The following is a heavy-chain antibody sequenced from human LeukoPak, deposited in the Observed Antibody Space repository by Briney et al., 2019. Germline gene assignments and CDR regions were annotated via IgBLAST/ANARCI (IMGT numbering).Heavy chain of an antibody. CDR1: GGTFSSYA. D-gene: IGHD6-13*01. Sequence: ASVKVSCKASGGTFSSYAISWVRQAPGQGLEWMGGIIPIFGTANYAQKFQGRVTITADESTSTAYMELSSLRSEDTAVYYCARDHSSSWYADRDWEFDYWGQGTLVTVSS. V-gene: IGHV1-69*13. CDR3: ARDHSSSWYADRDWEFDY. J-gene: IGHJ4*02. CDR2: IIPIFGTA.